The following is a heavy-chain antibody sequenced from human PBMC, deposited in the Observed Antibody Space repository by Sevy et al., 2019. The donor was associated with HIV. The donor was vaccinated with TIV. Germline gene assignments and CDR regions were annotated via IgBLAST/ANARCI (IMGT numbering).Heavy chain of an antibody. CDR2: SRKKANSYST. V-gene: IGHV3-72*01. CDR1: GFTFSDHY. D-gene: IGHD6-13*01. CDR3: VRLSYTSSWNFDY. J-gene: IGHJ4*02. Sequence: GGSLRLSCAASGFTFSDHYMDWVRQAPGKGLEWAGRSRKKANSYSTEYAASVKGKFTNSKEDSKTSLYLHMNSLKTDDTAVYYCVRLSYTSSWNFDYWGQGTLVTVS.